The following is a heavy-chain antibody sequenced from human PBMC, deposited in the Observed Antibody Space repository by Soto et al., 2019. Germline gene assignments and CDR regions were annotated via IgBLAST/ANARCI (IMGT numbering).Heavy chain of an antibody. CDR3: GRGRQHAIDI. CDR1: GFTFSSSW. CDR2: TNEDGSAM. D-gene: IGHD6-25*01. J-gene: IGHJ3*02. V-gene: IGHV3-7*04. Sequence: VQVVESGGDLVQPGGSLRLSCAASGFTFSSSWMNWVRQAPGKGLEWVANTNEDGSAMYHVDSVKGRFTISRDNAKNSLYLQMNNLRGEYTAVYYCGRGRQHAIDIWGQGTMVTVSS.